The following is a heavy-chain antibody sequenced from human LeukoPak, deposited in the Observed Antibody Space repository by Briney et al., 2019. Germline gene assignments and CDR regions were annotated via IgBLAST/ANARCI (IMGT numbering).Heavy chain of an antibody. CDR2: INPNSGGT. D-gene: IGHD1-26*01. J-gene: IGHJ3*02. CDR1: GYTFTGYY. CDR3: ARARSYYDAFDI. Sequence: ASVKVSCKASGYTFTGYYMHWVRQAPGQGLEWMGWINPNSGGTNYAQKFQGRVTMTRDTSISTAYMELSRLRSDDTAVYYCARARSYYDAFDIWGQGTMVTVSS. V-gene: IGHV1-2*02.